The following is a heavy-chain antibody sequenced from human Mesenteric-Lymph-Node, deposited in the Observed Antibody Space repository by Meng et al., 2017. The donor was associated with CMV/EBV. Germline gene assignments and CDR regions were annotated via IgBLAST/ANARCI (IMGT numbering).Heavy chain of an antibody. Sequence: ASVKVSCKASGYTLTSYYIHWARQAPGQGLEWIGTINPSSGSTSHAQRFQGRVTLTSDTSTSTVYMELSSLISEDTTIYYCARGSCAGGRCPLDPWGQGTLVTSPQ. D-gene: IGHD2-15*01. CDR3: ARGSCAGGRCPLDP. J-gene: IGHJ5*02. CDR1: GYTLTSYY. CDR2: INPSSGST. V-gene: IGHV1-46*01.